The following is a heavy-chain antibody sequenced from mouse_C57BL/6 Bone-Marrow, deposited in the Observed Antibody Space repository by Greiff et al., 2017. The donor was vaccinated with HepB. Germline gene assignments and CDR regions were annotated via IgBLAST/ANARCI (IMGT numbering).Heavy chain of an antibody. CDR1: GYAFSSSW. J-gene: IGHJ2*01. CDR3: ARSMVTTRNFDY. Sequence: QVQLKESGPELVKPGASVKISCKASGYAFSSSWMNWVKQRPGKGLEWIGRIYPGDGDTNYNGKFKGKATLTADKSSSTAYMQLSSLTSEDSAVYFCARSMVTTRNFDYWGQGTTLTVSS. V-gene: IGHV1-82*01. CDR2: IYPGDGDT. D-gene: IGHD2-2*01.